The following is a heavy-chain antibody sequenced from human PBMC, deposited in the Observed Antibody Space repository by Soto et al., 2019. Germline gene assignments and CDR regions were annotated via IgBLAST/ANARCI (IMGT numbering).Heavy chain of an antibody. V-gene: IGHV4-31*03. CDR3: ARGRPGTNYYNRGPFDY. CDR1: GGSISSGGYY. CDR2: IYYSGNI. Sequence: QVQLQESGPGLVKPSQTLSLTCTVSGGSISSGGYYWSWIRQHPGKGLEWIGYIYYSGNIYYNPSLRSRLTISVDTSKNQFSLKLSSVTAADTAVYYCARGRPGTNYYNRGPFDYWGQGTLVTASS. D-gene: IGHD3-22*01. J-gene: IGHJ4*02.